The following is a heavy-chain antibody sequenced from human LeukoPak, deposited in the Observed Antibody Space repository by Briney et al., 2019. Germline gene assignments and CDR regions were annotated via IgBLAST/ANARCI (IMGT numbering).Heavy chain of an antibody. Sequence: QTAGSLRLSCAASGFIFSNYWMGWVRQAPGKRPEWVANMNKDGSEKYYAGSVKGRFTISRDNARNSVYLQMNSLRVEDTAVYYCARDPVEWEQLLDYWGQGTLVTVSS. CDR1: GFIFSNYW. D-gene: IGHD1-26*01. CDR3: ARDPVEWEQLLDY. V-gene: IGHV3-7*01. CDR2: MNKDGSEK. J-gene: IGHJ4*02.